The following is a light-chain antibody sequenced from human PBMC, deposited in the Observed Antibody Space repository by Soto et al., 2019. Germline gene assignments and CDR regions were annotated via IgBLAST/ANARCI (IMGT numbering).Light chain of an antibody. CDR2: AAS. J-gene: IGKJ1*01. Sequence: DIQMTQYPSSLSASVGARVTITCRASQSISNYLNWYQQKPGKARKLLMYAASSLQSGVPSRFGGSGSGTDFTLTISSLQPEDFATYYCQQSYSTPRTFGQGTKVEIK. CDR1: QSISNY. CDR3: QQSYSTPRT. V-gene: IGKV1-39*01.